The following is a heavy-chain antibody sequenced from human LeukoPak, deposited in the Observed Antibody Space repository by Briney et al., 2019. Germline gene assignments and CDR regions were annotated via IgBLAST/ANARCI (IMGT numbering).Heavy chain of an antibody. J-gene: IGHJ6*02. V-gene: IGHV3-48*03. Sequence: PGGALRLSCAASGFTFSSYEMNWVRQAPGKGLEGVSYISSSGSTIYYADSVKGRLTIYRDNAQNSLYLQMNSLRAEDTAVYYCARDRAYYYGSGSYSYYYYGMDVWGQGTTVTVSS. CDR3: ARDRAYYYGSGSYSYYYYGMDV. CDR1: GFTFSSYE. D-gene: IGHD3-10*01. CDR2: ISSSGSTI.